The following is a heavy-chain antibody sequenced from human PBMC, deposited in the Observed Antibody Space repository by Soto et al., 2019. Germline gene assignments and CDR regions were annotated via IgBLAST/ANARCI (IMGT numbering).Heavy chain of an antibody. Sequence: QVQLVESGGGLVKPSGSLRIACAASGFTFSDYYMSWVRQAPGKGLEWVSYISSSGNTIYYADSVKGRFTISRDNAKNTVYLQMNSLRAEDTALYFCAKMSSEHYSAPVFSWCQGTLVTVST. CDR2: ISSSGNTI. J-gene: IGHJ4*02. CDR3: AKMSSEHYSAPVFS. D-gene: IGHD3-22*01. CDR1: GFTFSDYY. V-gene: IGHV3-11*01.